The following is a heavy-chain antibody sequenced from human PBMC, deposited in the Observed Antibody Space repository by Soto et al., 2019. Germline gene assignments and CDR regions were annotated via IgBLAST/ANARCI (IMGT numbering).Heavy chain of an antibody. CDR1: GFTFSHYL. Sequence: EVQLVQSGGGSVQPGGSLRLSCAASGFTFSHYLMHWVRQVPGKGLVWVSHINSDGSSTSYADTVKGRFTISRDNAKDTLYLPMSSLRAEDTAVYYCARENSNYCDSSWLDDWGQGALVSVSS. J-gene: IGHJ4*02. D-gene: IGHD3-22*01. CDR2: INSDGSST. CDR3: ARENSNYCDSSWLDD. V-gene: IGHV3-74*01.